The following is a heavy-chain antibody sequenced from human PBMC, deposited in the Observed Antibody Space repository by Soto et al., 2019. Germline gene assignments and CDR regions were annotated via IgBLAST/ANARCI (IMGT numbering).Heavy chain of an antibody. J-gene: IGHJ5*02. D-gene: IGHD3-22*01. CDR2: IYYSGST. CDR1: GGSISSSSYY. V-gene: IGHV4-39*01. Sequence: PSETLSLTCTVSGGSISSSSYYWGWIRQPPGKGLEWIGSIYYSGSTCYNPSLKSRVTISVDTSKNQFSLKLSSVTAADTAVYYCARTTTYYYDSSGYYWFDPWGQGTLVTVSS. CDR3: ARTTTYYYDSSGYYWFDP.